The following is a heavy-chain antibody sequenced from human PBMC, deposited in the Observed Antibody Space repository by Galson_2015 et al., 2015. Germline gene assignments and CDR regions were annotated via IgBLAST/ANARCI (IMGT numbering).Heavy chain of an antibody. CDR3: ARASVTESITGPIRSGFDP. CDR1: GFTFSSYG. Sequence: SLRLSCAASGFTFSSYGMHWVRQAPGKGLEWVAVIWYDGSNKYYADSVKGRFTISRDNSKNTLYLQMNSLRAEDTAVYYCARASVTESITGPIRSGFDPWGQGTLVTVSS. D-gene: IGHD1/OR15-1a*01. CDR2: IWYDGSNK. V-gene: IGHV3-33*01. J-gene: IGHJ5*02.